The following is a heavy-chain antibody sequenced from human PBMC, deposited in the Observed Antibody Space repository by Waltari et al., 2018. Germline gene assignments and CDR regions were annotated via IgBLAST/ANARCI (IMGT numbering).Heavy chain of an antibody. Sequence: QVQLQQWGAGLLKPSETLSLTCAVYGGSFSGYYWSWIRQPPGKGLGWIGEINHSGSTNYNPSLKSRVTISVDTSKNQFSLKLSSVTAADTAVYYCAREGSSRYYFDYWGQGTLVTVSS. CDR2: INHSGST. CDR1: GGSFSGYY. V-gene: IGHV4-34*01. D-gene: IGHD6-13*01. J-gene: IGHJ4*02. CDR3: AREGSSRYYFDY.